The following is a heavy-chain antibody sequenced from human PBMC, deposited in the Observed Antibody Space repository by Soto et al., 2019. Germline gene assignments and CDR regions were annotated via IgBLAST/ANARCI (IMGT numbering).Heavy chain of an antibody. CDR2: IYYTGST. Sequence: SETLSLTCTVSGDSMSSYYWSWFRQPPGKGLEWVGYIYYTGSTNYNPSLKSRVTVSVDTSKNQFSLILSSMTAADTAVYYCSIITRSPNSGYFDFWGQGALVTVSS. D-gene: IGHD7-27*01. CDR1: GDSMSSYY. J-gene: IGHJ4*02. V-gene: IGHV4-59*01. CDR3: SIITRSPNSGYFDF.